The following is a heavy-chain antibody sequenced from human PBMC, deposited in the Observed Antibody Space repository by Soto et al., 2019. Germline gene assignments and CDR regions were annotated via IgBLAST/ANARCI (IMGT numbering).Heavy chain of an antibody. D-gene: IGHD1-1*01. CDR2: ISGSGGST. J-gene: IGHJ6*02. Sequence: EVQLVESGGGLVKPGGSLRLSCAASGFTFSNAWMSWVRQAPGKGLEWVSAISGSGGSTYYADSVKGRFTISRDNSKNTLYLQMNSLRAEDTAVYYCAKVAGPPLAGGMDVWGQGTTVTVSS. V-gene: IGHV3-23*04. CDR3: AKVAGPPLAGGMDV. CDR1: GFTFSNAW.